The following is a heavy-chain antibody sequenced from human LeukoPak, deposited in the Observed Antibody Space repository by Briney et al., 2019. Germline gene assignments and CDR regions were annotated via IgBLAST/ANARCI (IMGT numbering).Heavy chain of an antibody. V-gene: IGHV3-30-3*01. D-gene: IGHD2-2*01. Sequence: GGSLRLSCAASGFTFSSYAMHWVRQAPGKGLEWVAVISYDGSNKYYADSVKSRFTISRDNSKNTLYLQMNSLRAEDTAVYYCARDAGDIVVVPAAQYNWFDPWGQGTLVTVSS. CDR3: ARDAGDIVVVPAAQYNWFDP. CDR1: GFTFSSYA. J-gene: IGHJ5*02. CDR2: ISYDGSNK.